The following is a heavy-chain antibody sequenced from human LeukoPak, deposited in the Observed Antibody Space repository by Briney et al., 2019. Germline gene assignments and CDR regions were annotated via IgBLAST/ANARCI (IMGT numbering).Heavy chain of an antibody. CDR2: ISYDGINK. V-gene: IGHV3-30*04. CDR1: EFTFSNYA. Sequence: PGGSLRLSCAASEFTFSNYAMHWVRQAPGKGLERVAVISYDGINKYYADSVKGRFTISRDNSKNTLYLQMNSLRTEDTAVYYCAKDLLMYNWNYYFDYWGQGTLVTVSS. D-gene: IGHD1-7*01. J-gene: IGHJ4*02. CDR3: AKDLLMYNWNYYFDY.